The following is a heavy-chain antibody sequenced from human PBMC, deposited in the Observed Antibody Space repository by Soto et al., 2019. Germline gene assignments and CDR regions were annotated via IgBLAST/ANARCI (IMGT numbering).Heavy chain of an antibody. CDR2: INPHGGST. CDR3: ARSPGGNFGIIIEGSNWFDP. V-gene: IGHV1-46*01. Sequence: ASVKVSCKAPGDTFTSYYLNWVRQAPGQGLEWMGVINPHGGSTKYAQKFQGRVTMTRDTSRSTVYMERRSLRSDDTAIYYCARSPGGNFGIIIEGSNWFDPWGQGTLVTVSS. D-gene: IGHD3-3*01. J-gene: IGHJ5*02. CDR1: GDTFTSYY.